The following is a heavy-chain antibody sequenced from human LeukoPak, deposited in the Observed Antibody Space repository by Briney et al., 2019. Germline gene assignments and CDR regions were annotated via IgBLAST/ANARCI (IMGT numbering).Heavy chain of an antibody. CDR3: AKVRYAGSYWDY. V-gene: IGHV3-30*18. CDR1: GFTFSNYA. Sequence: GGSLRLSCAASGFTFSNYAMHWVRQAPGKGLEWITVITHDGFDKKYADSVKGRFTISRDNSKNTLYLQMNSLRAEDTAVYYCAKVRYAGSYWDYWGQGTPVTVSS. CDR2: ITHDGFDK. D-gene: IGHD1-26*01. J-gene: IGHJ4*02.